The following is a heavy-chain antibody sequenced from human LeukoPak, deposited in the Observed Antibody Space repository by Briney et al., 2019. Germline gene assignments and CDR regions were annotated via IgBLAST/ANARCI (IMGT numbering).Heavy chain of an antibody. V-gene: IGHV4-61*01. J-gene: IGHJ6*02. D-gene: IGHD2-21*02. CDR3: ARVGSRSCGGDCYPEDYYYGMDV. CDR2: IYYSGST. CDR1: GGSVSSGSYH. Sequence: PSETLSLTCTVSGGSVSSGSYHWSWIRQPPGKGLEWIGYIYYSGSTNYNPSLKSRVTISVDTSKNQFSLKLSSVTAADTAVYYCARVGSRSCGGDCYPEDYYYGMDVWGQGTTVTVSS.